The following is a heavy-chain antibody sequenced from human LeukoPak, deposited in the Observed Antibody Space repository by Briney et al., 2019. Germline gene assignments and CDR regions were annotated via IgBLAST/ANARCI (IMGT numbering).Heavy chain of an antibody. CDR3: ARDSYDILTGYFPDY. CDR2: ISAYNGNT. Sequence: GASVKVSCKASGYTFTSYGISWVRQAPGQGLEWMGWISAYNGNTNYAQKLQGRVTMTTDTSTSTAYMELRSLRSDGTAVYYCARDSYDILTGYFPDYWGQGTLVTVSS. J-gene: IGHJ4*02. D-gene: IGHD3-9*01. V-gene: IGHV1-18*01. CDR1: GYTFTSYG.